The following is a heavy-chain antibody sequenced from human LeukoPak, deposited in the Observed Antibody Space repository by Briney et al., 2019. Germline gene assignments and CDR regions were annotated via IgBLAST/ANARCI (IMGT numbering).Heavy chain of an antibody. CDR2: IKSMSAGGTT. Sequence: GGSLRLSCAASGFTFSGAWMSWVRQAPGKGLEWVGRIKSMSAGGTTDYASPVKSRFIISRDDSKNTLYLQINSLKTEDTAVYYCTTDAGYDSRWYNWWGQGTLVTVSS. V-gene: IGHV3-15*01. CDR3: TTDAGYDSRWYNW. D-gene: IGHD1-20*01. CDR1: GFTFSGAW. J-gene: IGHJ4*02.